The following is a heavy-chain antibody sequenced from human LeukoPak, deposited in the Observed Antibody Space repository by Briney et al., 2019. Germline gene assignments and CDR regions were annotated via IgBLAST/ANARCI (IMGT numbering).Heavy chain of an antibody. J-gene: IGHJ3*02. CDR2: INPNSDGT. CDR1: GYTFTGYY. D-gene: IGHD3-16*01. V-gene: IGHV1-2*02. CDR3: ARVQWDDYVWGSYAFDI. Sequence: GASVKVSCKASGYTFTGYYMHWVRQAPGQGLEWMGWINPNSDGTNYAQNFQGRVTMTRDTSISTAYMELSRLRSDDTAVYYCARVQWDDYVWGSYAFDIWGQGTMVTVSS.